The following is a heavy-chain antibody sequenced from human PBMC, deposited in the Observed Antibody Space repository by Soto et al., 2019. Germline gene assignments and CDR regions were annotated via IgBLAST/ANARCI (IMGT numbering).Heavy chain of an antibody. CDR2: FNHSGST. D-gene: IGHD2-15*01. Sequence: QVQLQQWGAGLLKPSETLSLTCAVYGGSFSGYYWSWIRQPPGKGLEWIGEFNHSGSTNYNPSLKSRVTISVDTSKNQFSLKLSSVTAADTAVYYCARAGVVVVAASLHYYYGMDVWGQGTTVTVSS. V-gene: IGHV4-34*01. J-gene: IGHJ6*02. CDR1: GGSFSGYY. CDR3: ARAGVVVVAASLHYYYGMDV.